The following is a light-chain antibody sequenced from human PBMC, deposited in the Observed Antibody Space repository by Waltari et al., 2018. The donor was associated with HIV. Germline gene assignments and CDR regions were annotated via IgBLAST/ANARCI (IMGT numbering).Light chain of an antibody. CDR3: QQYNSSPWT. CDR2: KAS. J-gene: IGKJ1*01. Sequence: DIQMTQSPSTLSASVGDSVTITCRASQSISSWLAWYQQKPGKAPKLLIYKASSLESGVPSRFSGSGSATEFTLTISSLQPDDFATYYCQQYNSSPWTFGQGTKVEIK. CDR1: QSISSW. V-gene: IGKV1-5*03.